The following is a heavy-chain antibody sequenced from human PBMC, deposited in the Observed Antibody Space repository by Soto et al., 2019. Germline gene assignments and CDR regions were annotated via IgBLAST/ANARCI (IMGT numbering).Heavy chain of an antibody. CDR3: VRHGIGDLHGLVDV. J-gene: IGHJ6*02. Sequence: QVQLQQSGPGLVKPSETLSLTCTVSSGPSRSHNWGWIRQPPGGGLEWIGYIYHTGDTSYNPSLISRVTIPADTSTNHISLTLRSVTAADTAVYYCVRHGIGDLHGLVDVWGQGTRVSVSS. D-gene: IGHD3-10*01. V-gene: IGHV4-59*08. CDR1: SGPSRSHN. CDR2: IYHTGDT.